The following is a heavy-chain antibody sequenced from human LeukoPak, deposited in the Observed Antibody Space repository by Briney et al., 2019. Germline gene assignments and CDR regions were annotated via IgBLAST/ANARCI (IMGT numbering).Heavy chain of an antibody. J-gene: IGHJ4*02. Sequence: PGGSQRLSCSASGFTFSSYAMHWVRQAPGKGLEYVSAISSNGGSTYYADSVKGRFTISRDNSKNTLYLRMSSLRAEDTAVYYCVKDDYYDSSGCFDYWGQGTLVTVSS. CDR1: GFTFSSYA. CDR2: ISSNGGST. D-gene: IGHD3-22*01. V-gene: IGHV3-64D*09. CDR3: VKDDYYDSSGCFDY.